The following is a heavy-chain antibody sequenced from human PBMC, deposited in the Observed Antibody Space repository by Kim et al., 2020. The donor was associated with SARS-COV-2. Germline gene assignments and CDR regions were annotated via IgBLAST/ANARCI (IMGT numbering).Heavy chain of an antibody. CDR2: INPNSGST. Sequence: ASVKVSCKASGYTFTGYYMHWVRQATGQGLEWMGRINPNSGSTNYAQKFQGRVTMTRDTSISTAYMELSSLRSDDTAVYHCARDGQLLWFGELVSSYYFLGMDVWGQGTTVTVSS. V-gene: IGHV1-2*06. J-gene: IGHJ6*02. CDR1: GYTFTGYY. D-gene: IGHD3-10*01. CDR3: ARDGQLLWFGELVSSYYFLGMDV.